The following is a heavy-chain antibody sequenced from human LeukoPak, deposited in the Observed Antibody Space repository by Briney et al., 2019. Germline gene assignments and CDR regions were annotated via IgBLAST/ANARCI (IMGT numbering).Heavy chain of an antibody. CDR2: IYNSETT. V-gene: IGHV4-59*01. D-gene: IGHD4-11*01. J-gene: IGHJ6*02. Sequence: SETLSLTCTVSGDSISSYYWSWIRQPPGKGLEWIGYIYNSETTNYNPSLESRVTISEDTSKNQFSLMLASVTAADTAVYYCARVVYSHYWPEGMDVWGQGTTVTVSS. CDR1: GDSISSYY. CDR3: ARVVYSHYWPEGMDV.